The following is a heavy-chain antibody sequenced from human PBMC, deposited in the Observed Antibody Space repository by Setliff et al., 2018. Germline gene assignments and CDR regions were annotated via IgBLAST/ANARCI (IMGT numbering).Heavy chain of an antibody. CDR1: GASISDSY. Sequence: PSETLSLTCGVSGASISDSYWSWIRQPPGKGLEWIGHILTTGSTNYNPSLKSRIAISADTSKSQFSLRLSSLTAADTAVYYCARSGMPRLLYVGYWGLGTLVTVSS. CDR2: ILTTGST. V-gene: IGHV4-4*08. CDR3: ARSGMPRLLYVGY. J-gene: IGHJ4*02. D-gene: IGHD2-21*01.